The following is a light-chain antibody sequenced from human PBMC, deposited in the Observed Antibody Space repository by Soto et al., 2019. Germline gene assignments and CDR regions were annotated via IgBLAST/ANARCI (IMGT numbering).Light chain of an antibody. CDR2: EVS. V-gene: IGLV2-14*01. CDR1: SSDVGGYNY. J-gene: IGLJ1*01. CDR3: SSYRSSSTV. Sequence: QSALTQPASVSGSPGQSITISCTGTSSDVGGYNYVSWYQQRPGKAPKLMIYEVSNRPSGVSNRFSGSKSGNTASLTISGLQAEDEDHYYCSSYRSSSTVFGTGTKVTVL.